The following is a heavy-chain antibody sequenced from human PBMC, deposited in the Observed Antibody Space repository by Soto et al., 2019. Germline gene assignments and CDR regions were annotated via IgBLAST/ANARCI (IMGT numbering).Heavy chain of an antibody. CDR3: VHGAGIDGNWSGGYFDY. CDR2: IYWDDDK. CDR1: GFSLSARPVA. D-gene: IGHD1-1*01. V-gene: IGHV2-5*02. J-gene: IGHJ4*02. Sequence: QITLRESGPPRVKPTQTLTLTCTFSGFSLSARPVAVGWIRQPPGKALERLALIYWDDDKRYSPTLMSRLTITKDTSKNQVVLTMTNMDPLDTAIYYGVHGAGIDGNWSGGYFDYWGQGALVTVSS.